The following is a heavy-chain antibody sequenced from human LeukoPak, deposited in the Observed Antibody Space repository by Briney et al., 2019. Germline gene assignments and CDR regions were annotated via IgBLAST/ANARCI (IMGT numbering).Heavy chain of an antibody. J-gene: IGHJ5*02. Sequence: GGSLRLSCATSGFTFTTYDMNWVRQAPGKGLEWISYISTTSRAIYYADSVKGRFTISRDNAKNSLYLQLNNLRDEDTAVYYCARGDSLDCSGGSCYSGNWFDPWGQGTLVTVSS. CDR2: ISTTSRAI. V-gene: IGHV3-48*02. CDR3: ARGDSLDCSGGSCYSGNWFDP. D-gene: IGHD2-15*01. CDR1: GFTFTTYD.